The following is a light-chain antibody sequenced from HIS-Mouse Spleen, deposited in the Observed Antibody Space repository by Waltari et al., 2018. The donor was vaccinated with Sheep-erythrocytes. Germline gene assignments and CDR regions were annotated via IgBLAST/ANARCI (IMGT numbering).Light chain of an antibody. Sequence: DIQMTQSPSSLSASVGDRVTITCQPSQDISNYLNWYPQKPGKAPKLLIYDASNLETGVPSRFSGSGSGTDFTFTISSLQPEDIATYYCQQYDNLPYTFGQGTKLEIK. CDR1: QDISNY. V-gene: IGKV1-33*01. CDR2: DAS. CDR3: QQYDNLPYT. J-gene: IGKJ2*01.